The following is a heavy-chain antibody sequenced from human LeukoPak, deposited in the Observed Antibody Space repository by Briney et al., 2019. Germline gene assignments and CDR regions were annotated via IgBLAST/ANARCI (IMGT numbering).Heavy chain of an antibody. J-gene: IGHJ3*01. CDR2: IYIGETT. Sequence: WASLSLSCAASGFTVSSNCMSWVRQVPGQGLEWVSAIYIGETTNYADSVKGRFTNSIDTSKNTLYLQMSRLRAEDTAVYYCATEKIPDEHRGAFDVWGQGTMVTVSS. CDR1: GFTVSSNC. CDR3: ATEKIPDEHRGAFDV. V-gene: IGHV3-53*01. D-gene: IGHD2-21*01.